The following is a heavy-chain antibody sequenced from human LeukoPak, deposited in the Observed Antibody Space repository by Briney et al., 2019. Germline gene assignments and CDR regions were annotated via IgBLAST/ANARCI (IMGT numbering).Heavy chain of an antibody. Sequence: KPSETLSLTCAVYGGSFSGYYWSWIRQPPGKGLEWIGEINHSGSTNYNPSLKSRVTISVDTSKNQFSLKLSSVTAADTAVYYCARVYYDSSPWFDPWGQGTLVTVSS. J-gene: IGHJ5*02. CDR2: INHSGST. CDR1: GGSFSGYY. V-gene: IGHV4-34*01. CDR3: ARVYYDSSPWFDP. D-gene: IGHD3-22*01.